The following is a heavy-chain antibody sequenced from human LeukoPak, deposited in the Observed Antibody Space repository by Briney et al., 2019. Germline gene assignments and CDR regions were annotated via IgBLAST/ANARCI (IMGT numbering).Heavy chain of an antibody. CDR1: GFTFSSYA. D-gene: IGHD2-2*01. Sequence: PGGSLRLSCAASGFTFSSYAMSWVRQAPGKGLEWVSAISGSGGSTYHGDSVKGRFTISRDNSKNTLYLQMNSLRAEDTAVYYCAETSGNSWYPLDYWGQGTLVTVSS. V-gene: IGHV3-23*01. CDR3: AETSGNSWYPLDY. J-gene: IGHJ4*02. CDR2: ISGSGGST.